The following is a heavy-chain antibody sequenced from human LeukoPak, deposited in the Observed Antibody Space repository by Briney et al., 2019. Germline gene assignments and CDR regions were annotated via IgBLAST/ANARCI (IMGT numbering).Heavy chain of an antibody. J-gene: IGHJ3*02. CDR2: IYYSGST. D-gene: IGHD1-26*01. CDR3: ARRRGSYYSLDAFDI. Sequence: PSETLSLTCTVSGGSISSYYWSWIRQPPGKGLEWIGYIYYSGSTNYNPSLKSRVTISVDTSKNQFSLKLSSVTAADTAVYYCARRRGSYYSLDAFDIWGQGTMVTVSS. V-gene: IGHV4-59*01. CDR1: GGSISSYY.